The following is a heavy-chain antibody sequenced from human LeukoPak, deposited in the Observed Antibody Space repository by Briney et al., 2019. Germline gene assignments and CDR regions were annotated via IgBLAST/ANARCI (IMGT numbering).Heavy chain of an antibody. J-gene: IGHJ6*02. CDR3: ARLHTQYYYDSSGYYPTV. D-gene: IGHD3-22*01. Sequence: GESLKISCNSSGYIYTSYWIGWVRQMPGKGLEWMGIIYPGDSDTRYSPSFQGQVTISADKSISTAYLQWSSLKASDTAMYYCARLHTQYYYDSSGYYPTVWGQGTTVTVSS. V-gene: IGHV5-51*01. CDR1: GYIYTSYW. CDR2: IYPGDSDT.